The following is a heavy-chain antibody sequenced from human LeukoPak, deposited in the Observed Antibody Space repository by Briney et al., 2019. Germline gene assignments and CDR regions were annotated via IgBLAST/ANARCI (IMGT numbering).Heavy chain of an antibody. CDR2: INPSGGST. CDR3: AREGGSGYDFPSDAFDI. CDR1: GYTFTSYY. J-gene: IGHJ3*02. D-gene: IGHD5-12*01. V-gene: IGHV1-46*01. Sequence: GASVKVSCKASGYTFTSYYMHWVRQAPGQGLEWMGIINPSGGSTSYAQKFQGRVTMTRDTSTSTVYMELSSLRSEDTAVYYCAREGGSGYDFPSDAFDIWGQGTMVTVSP.